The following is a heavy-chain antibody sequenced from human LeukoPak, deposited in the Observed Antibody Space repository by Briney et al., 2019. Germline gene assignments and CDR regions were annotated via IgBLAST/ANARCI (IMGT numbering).Heavy chain of an antibody. V-gene: IGHV4-34*01. D-gene: IGHD3-9*01. CDR3: ARGDRGYDILTGYYRRPGSYGMDV. J-gene: IGHJ6*04. Sequence: SETLSLTCVVYGGSFSGYYWSWIRQPPGKGLEWVGEINHSGSTNYNRSLKSRVTISVDTSKNQFSLKLSSVTAADTAVYYCARGDRGYDILTGYYRRPGSYGMDVWGKGTTVTVSS. CDR1: GGSFSGYY. CDR2: INHSGST.